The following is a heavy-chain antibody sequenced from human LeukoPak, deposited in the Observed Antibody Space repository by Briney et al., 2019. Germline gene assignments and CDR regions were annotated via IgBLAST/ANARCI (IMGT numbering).Heavy chain of an antibody. J-gene: IGHJ4*02. Sequence: PGGSLRLSCAASGFTFRTYGMHWVRQAPGKGLEWLAVITFDGSVTYYADSVKGRATISRDNSKNTLYLQMNSLRAEDTAVYYCAKEEGGYSGYDALVSWGQGTLVTVSS. CDR3: AKEEGGYSGYDALVS. CDR1: GFTFRTYG. D-gene: IGHD5-12*01. V-gene: IGHV3-30*18. CDR2: ITFDGSVT.